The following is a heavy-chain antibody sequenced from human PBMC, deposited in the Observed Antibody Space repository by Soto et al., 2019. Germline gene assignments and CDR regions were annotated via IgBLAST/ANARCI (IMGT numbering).Heavy chain of an antibody. CDR1: GYTFISYD. V-gene: IGHV1-8*01. CDR2: MNPNTGDT. J-gene: IGHJ4*02. D-gene: IGHD5-12*01. Sequence: QVQLVQSGAEVKKPGASVKVSCKASGYTFISYDINWVRQATGQGLEWMGWMNPNTGDTGYAQKFQGRVTMTRNTSINTAHLELSSLRSGDTAVYFCARGDGYVFDYWGQGTLVTVSS. CDR3: ARGDGYVFDY.